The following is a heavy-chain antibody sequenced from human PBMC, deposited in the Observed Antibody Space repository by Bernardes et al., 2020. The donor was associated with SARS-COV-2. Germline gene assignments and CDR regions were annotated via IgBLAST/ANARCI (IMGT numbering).Heavy chain of an antibody. Sequence: SVKVSCKASGFTFTSSAVQWVRQARGQRLEWIGWIVVGSGNTNYAQKFQERVTITRDMSTSTAYMELSSLRSEDTAVYYCAAELWLRYDAFDIWGQGTMVTVSS. CDR3: AAELWLRYDAFDI. CDR1: GFTFTSSA. J-gene: IGHJ3*02. D-gene: IGHD5-12*01. V-gene: IGHV1-58*01. CDR2: IVVGSGNT.